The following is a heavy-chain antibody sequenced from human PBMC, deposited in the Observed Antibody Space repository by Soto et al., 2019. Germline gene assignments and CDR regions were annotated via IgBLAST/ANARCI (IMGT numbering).Heavy chain of an antibody. J-gene: IGHJ6*02. V-gene: IGHV4-31*03. CDR1: GGSISSGGYY. Sequence: QVQLQESGPGLVKPSQTLSLTCTVSGGSISSGGYYWSWIRQHPGKGLEWIGYIYYSGSTYYNPCLKSRVTISVDTSKNQCSLKLSSVTAADTAVYYCARGGRRSPGMDVWGQGTTVTVSS. CDR3: ARGGRRSPGMDV. CDR2: IYYSGST.